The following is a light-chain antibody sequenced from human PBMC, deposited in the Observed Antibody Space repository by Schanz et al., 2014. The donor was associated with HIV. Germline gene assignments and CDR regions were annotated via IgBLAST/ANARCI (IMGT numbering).Light chain of an antibody. CDR1: SSDVGGYNF. V-gene: IGLV2-14*03. CDR3: SSYTSSSTLV. Sequence: QSVLTQPASVSGSPGQSITISCTGTSSDVGGYNFVSWYQQHPDKAPRLMIFDVSSRPSGVSNRFSGSKSGNTASLTISGLQAEDEGDYYCSSYTSSSTLVFGTGTKLTVL. CDR2: DVS. J-gene: IGLJ1*01.